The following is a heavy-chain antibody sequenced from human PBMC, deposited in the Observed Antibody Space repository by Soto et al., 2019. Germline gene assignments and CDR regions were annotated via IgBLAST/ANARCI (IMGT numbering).Heavy chain of an antibody. Sequence: EVQLVQSGAEVKKPGESLKISCKGSGYSFTSYWIGWVRQMPGRGLEWMGIIYPDDSDTRYSPSFRGQVTISADKSISTAYLQWSSLKASDTAMYYCARPNEYRSGWPSDIDYWGQGTPGTVSS. CDR2: IYPDDSDT. V-gene: IGHV5-51*03. CDR3: ARPNEYRSGWPSDIDY. J-gene: IGHJ4*02. D-gene: IGHD6-19*01. CDR1: GYSFTSYW.